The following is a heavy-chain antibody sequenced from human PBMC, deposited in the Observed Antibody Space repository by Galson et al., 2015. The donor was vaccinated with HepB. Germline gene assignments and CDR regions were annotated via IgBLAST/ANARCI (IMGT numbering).Heavy chain of an antibody. Sequence: QSGAEVKKPGESLKISCKGSGYSFTSYWIGWVRQMPGKGLEWMGIIYPGDSDTRYSPSFQGQVTISADKSISTAYLQWSSLKASDTAMYYCARQDYCSSTSCFDPTPDVWGQGTTVTVSS. CDR2: IYPGDSDT. J-gene: IGHJ6*02. D-gene: IGHD2-2*01. CDR3: ARQDYCSSTSCFDPTPDV. V-gene: IGHV5-51*01. CDR1: GYSFTSYW.